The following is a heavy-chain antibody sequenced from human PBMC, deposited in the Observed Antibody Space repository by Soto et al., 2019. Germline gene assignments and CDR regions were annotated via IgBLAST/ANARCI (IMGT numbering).Heavy chain of an antibody. Sequence: GEPLKISCKGSGYSFTSYWIGWGRQMPGKGLERMGVIYPGDSDTRYSPSFQGQVTISADKSISTAYLQWSSLKASDTAMYYCALSVATGLNGLFDYWGQGTLVTVSS. CDR3: ALSVATGLNGLFDY. CDR2: IYPGDSDT. D-gene: IGHD5-12*01. CDR1: GYSFTSYW. J-gene: IGHJ4*02. V-gene: IGHV5-51*01.